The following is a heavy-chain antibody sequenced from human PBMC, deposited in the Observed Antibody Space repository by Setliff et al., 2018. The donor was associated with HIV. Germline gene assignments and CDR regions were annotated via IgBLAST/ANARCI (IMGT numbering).Heavy chain of an antibody. CDR1: GGTFSSYA. CDR3: ARDPRNYYDSSAPSYFDY. CDR2: IIPILGIA. D-gene: IGHD3-22*01. Sequence: SVKVSCKASGGTFSSYAISWVRQAPGQGLQWMGGIIPILGIANYAQKFQGRVTITADKSTSTAYMELSSLRSEDTAVYYCARDPRNYYDSSAPSYFDYWGQGTLVTVSS. V-gene: IGHV1-69*10. J-gene: IGHJ4*02.